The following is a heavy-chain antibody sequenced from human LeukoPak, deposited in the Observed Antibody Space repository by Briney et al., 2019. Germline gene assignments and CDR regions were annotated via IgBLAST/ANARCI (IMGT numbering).Heavy chain of an antibody. V-gene: IGHV3-15*01. J-gene: IGHJ4*02. CDR3: TTVVWWHSFDY. CDR2: IKSKTDGGTT. D-gene: IGHD1-26*01. CDR1: GFTLSNAW. Sequence: GGSLTLSCPASGFTLSNAWMSWVRQAQGKGLEWVGRIKSKTDGGTTDYAAPVEGRFTISRDDSKNTLYLQMNSVKTEDTGVYYCTTVVWWHSFDYWGEGTLVTVSS.